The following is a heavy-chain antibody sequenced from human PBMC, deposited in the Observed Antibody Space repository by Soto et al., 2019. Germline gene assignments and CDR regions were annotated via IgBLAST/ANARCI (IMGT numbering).Heavy chain of an antibody. J-gene: IGHJ4*02. CDR1: GYSLLALS. Sequence: ASVKVSCKVSGYSLLALSMHWVRQAPGKGLEWMGCFDPEDGETVYAQKFQGRINMTEDTSTDTAYLELSSLRSEDTAVYYCAIGSGGSGTPSDYWGPGTMLTVSS. D-gene: IGHD3-10*01. CDR2: FDPEDGET. V-gene: IGHV1-24*01. CDR3: AIGSGGSGTPSDY.